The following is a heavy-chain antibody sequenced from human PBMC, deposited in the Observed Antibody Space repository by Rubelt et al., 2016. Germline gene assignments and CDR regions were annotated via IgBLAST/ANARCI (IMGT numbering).Heavy chain of an antibody. CDR1: GDSISISTYF. CDR3: ARDHKQWYGMDV. Sequence: QLQLQESGPGLVKPSETLSLTFTVSGDSISISTYFWGWIRQPPGKGLEWIANVCYSGSTNYNPSLKSRVTISVDTSKNEFSLKLTSVTAADTAVYYCARDHKQWYGMDVWGQGTTVTVSS. J-gene: IGHJ6*02. CDR2: VCYSGST. V-gene: IGHV4-39*07. D-gene: IGHD6-19*01.